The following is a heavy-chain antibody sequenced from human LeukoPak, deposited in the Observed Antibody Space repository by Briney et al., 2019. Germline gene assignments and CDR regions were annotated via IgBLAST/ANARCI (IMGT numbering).Heavy chain of an antibody. J-gene: IGHJ4*02. CDR1: GGSFNMYY. CDR3: ARHRRSVTGTRFDY. CDR2: ITHSGTT. Sequence: SETLSLTCAVSGGSFNMYYWTWIRQSPMEGLEWIGEITHSGTTIYNTSLKSRVIISIDTSKNQFSLKMSSVTAADTAVYYCARHRRSVTGTRFDYWGQGTLVTVSS. D-gene: IGHD6-19*01. V-gene: IGHV4-34*01.